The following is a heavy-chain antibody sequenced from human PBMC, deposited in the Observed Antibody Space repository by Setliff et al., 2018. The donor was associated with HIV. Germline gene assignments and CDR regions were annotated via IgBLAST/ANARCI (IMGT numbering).Heavy chain of an antibody. J-gene: IGHJ4*02. V-gene: IGHV1-3*01. CDR3: ARGSCGGCYLSDY. D-gene: IGHD2-15*01. Sequence: GASVKVSCKASGYTFSTNAIHWVRQAPGQRLEWMGYINAGDDNTRYSQKSQGRVTITRDTSANTAYMELSSLRSEDTAVYYCARGSCGGCYLSDYWGQGTLVTVSS. CDR2: INAGDDNT. CDR1: GYTFSTNA.